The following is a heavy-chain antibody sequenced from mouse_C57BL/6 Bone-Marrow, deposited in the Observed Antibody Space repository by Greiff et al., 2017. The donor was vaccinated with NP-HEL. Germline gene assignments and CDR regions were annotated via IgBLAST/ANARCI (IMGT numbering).Heavy chain of an antibody. V-gene: IGHV1-50*01. CDR2: IDPSDSYT. Sequence: QVQLQQPGAELVKPGASVKLSCKASGYTFTSYWMQWVKQRPGQGLEWIGEIDPSDSYTNYNQKFKGKATLTVDTSSSTAYMQLSSLTSDDSAVYYCASYYGSFYYAMDYWGQGTSVTVSS. CDR3: ASYYGSFYYAMDY. J-gene: IGHJ4*01. CDR1: GYTFTSYW. D-gene: IGHD1-1*01.